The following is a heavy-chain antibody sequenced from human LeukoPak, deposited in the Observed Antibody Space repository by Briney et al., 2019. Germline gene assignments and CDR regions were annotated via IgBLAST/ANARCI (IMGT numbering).Heavy chain of an antibody. CDR2: INHSGST. Sequence: SETLSLTCAVYGGSFSGYYWSWIRQPPGKGLEWIGEINHSGSTNYNPSLKSRVTISVDTSKNQFSLKLSSVTAADTAVYYCARDLVDTVMSHLVLFDYWGQGTLVTVPS. CDR3: ARDLVDTVMSHLVLFDY. D-gene: IGHD5-18*01. CDR1: GGSFSGYY. V-gene: IGHV4-34*01. J-gene: IGHJ4*02.